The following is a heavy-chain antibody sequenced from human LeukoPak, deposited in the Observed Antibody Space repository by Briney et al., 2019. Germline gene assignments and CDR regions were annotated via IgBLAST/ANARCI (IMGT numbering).Heavy chain of an antibody. CDR3: ARGAKWLIRDVFDM. D-gene: IGHD6-19*01. CDR2: ISYDGNNK. Sequence: PGGSLRLSCATSEFISSSYALHWVRQAPGKGLEWVALISYDGNNKYYADSVKGRFTISRDNSKNTMYLQMSGLRTEDTALYYCARGAKWLIRDVFDMWGQGTMVTVSS. V-gene: IGHV3-30-3*01. CDR1: EFISSSYA. J-gene: IGHJ3*02.